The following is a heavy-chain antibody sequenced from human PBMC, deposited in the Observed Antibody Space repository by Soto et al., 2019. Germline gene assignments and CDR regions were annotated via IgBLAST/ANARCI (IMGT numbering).Heavy chain of an antibody. CDR3: ARDSIAARRGDAFDI. Sequence: AASVKVSCKASGGTFSSYTISWVRQAPGQGLEWMGRIIPILGIANYAQKFQGRVTITADKSTSTAYMELSSLRSEDTAVYYCARDSIAARRGDAFDIWRQGTMVTVSS. CDR2: IIPILGIA. J-gene: IGHJ3*02. CDR1: GGTFSSYT. V-gene: IGHV1-69*04. D-gene: IGHD6-6*01.